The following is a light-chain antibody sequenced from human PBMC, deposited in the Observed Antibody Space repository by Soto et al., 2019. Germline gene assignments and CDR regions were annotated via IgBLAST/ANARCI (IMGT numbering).Light chain of an antibody. J-gene: IGKJ1*01. V-gene: IGKV3-15*01. CDR1: QSVGSN. CDR3: QQYNNWPPIT. Sequence: EIVMTQSPATLSLSPGDGATLSCRASQSVGSNLAWYQQKPGQAPRLLIYGAATRATGIPARFSGSGSGTEFTLTISSLQAEDFAVYYCQQYNNWPPITFGQGTKV. CDR2: GAA.